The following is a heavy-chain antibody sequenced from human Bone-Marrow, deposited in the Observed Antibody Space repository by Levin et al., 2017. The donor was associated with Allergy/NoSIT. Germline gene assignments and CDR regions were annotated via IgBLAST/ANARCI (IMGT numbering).Heavy chain of an antibody. J-gene: IGHJ5*02. V-gene: IGHV3-23*01. CDR3: AKWRAYGTGWCKCFDP. Sequence: GGSLRLSCAASGFTVTTYGMSWVRQAPGKGLEWVSSITDRGTAHYKDSVRGRFTISRDNSKNTLFLQMNSLRAEDTDIYYCAKWRAYGTGWCKCFDPWGQGTLVTVTS. D-gene: IGHD6-19*01. CDR2: ITDRGTA. CDR1: GFTVTTYG.